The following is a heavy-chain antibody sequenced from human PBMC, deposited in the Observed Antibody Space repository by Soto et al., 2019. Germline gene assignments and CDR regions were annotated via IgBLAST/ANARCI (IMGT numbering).Heavy chain of an antibody. J-gene: IGHJ6*02. V-gene: IGHV1-3*01. CDR1: GYTFTSYA. CDR2: INAGNGNT. Sequence: ASVKVSCKASGYTFTSYAMHWVRQAPGQRLEWMGWINAGNGNTKYSQKSQGRVTITRDTSASTAYMELSSLRSEDTAVYYCASPRSSGSYYEYHYYGMDVWGQGTTVTVSS. CDR3: ASPRSSGSYYEYHYYGMDV. D-gene: IGHD3-10*01.